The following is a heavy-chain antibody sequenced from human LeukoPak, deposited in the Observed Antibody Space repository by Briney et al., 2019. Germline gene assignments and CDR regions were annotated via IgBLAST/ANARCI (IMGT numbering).Heavy chain of an antibody. CDR2: INPNSGGT. Sequence: ASVTVSCKASGYTFTGYYMHWVRQAPGQGLEWMGWINPNSGGTNYAQKFQGWVTITRDTSASTAYMVLSSLRSEDTAVYYCARDEARITIFGVAGYFDYWGQGTLVTVSS. CDR1: GYTFTGYY. D-gene: IGHD3-3*01. J-gene: IGHJ4*02. CDR3: ARDEARITIFGVAGYFDY. V-gene: IGHV1-2*04.